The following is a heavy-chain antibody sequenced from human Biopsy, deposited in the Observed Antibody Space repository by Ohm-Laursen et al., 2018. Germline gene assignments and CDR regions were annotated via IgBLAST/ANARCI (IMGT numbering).Heavy chain of an antibody. Sequence: SLRLSCAASGVTLSGYAMNWVRQAPGEGLEWVSLISASGGSAYYADSVKGRFTVSRDNSKNTVFLQMNSLRPEDTAAYYCAKKGMPVTDNNWFDPWGQGTLVTVSS. J-gene: IGHJ5*02. V-gene: IGHV3-23*01. D-gene: IGHD2-21*02. CDR2: ISASGGSA. CDR3: AKKGMPVTDNNWFDP. CDR1: GVTLSGYA.